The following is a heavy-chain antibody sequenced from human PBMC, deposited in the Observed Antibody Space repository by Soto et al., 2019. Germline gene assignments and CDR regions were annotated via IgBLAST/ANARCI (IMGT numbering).Heavy chain of an antibody. CDR3: TTVVVATIHY. V-gene: IGHV1-69*02. Sequence: SVKVSCKASGGTFSSYTISCVRQAPGQGLEWMGRIIPILGIANYAQKFQGRVTITADKSTSTAYMELSSLKTEDTAVYYCTTVVVATIHYWGQGTLVTVSS. CDR1: GGTFSSYT. J-gene: IGHJ4*02. CDR2: IIPILGIA. D-gene: IGHD5-12*01.